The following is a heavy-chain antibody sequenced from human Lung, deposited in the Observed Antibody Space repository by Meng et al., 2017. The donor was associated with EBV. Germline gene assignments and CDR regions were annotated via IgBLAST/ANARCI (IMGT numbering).Heavy chain of an antibody. Sequence: SGDGLTRPVASVTLPGQSPHDTLTCYAFGWVRPAPAQGLGWTAWLRTHEGNTSHGPSYQGSVTVTADRPTATAYMEVRNMKSDDSPVYCGTRGTPGRRYADYWCQGTLVTVSS. CDR2: LRTHEGNT. J-gene: IGHJ4*02. CDR3: TRGTPGRRYADY. V-gene: IGHV1-18*01. CDR1: HDTLTCYA. D-gene: IGHD3-10*01.